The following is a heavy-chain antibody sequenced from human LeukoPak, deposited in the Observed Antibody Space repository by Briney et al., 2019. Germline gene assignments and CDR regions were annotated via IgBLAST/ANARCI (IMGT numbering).Heavy chain of an antibody. CDR2: IYSGGIT. D-gene: IGHD3-16*01. Sequence: GGSLRLSCAASGFTVSSKFMHWVRQAPGKGLEWVSVIYSGGITYYADSVKGRFTVSRGNSRNTMYLHMNSLKVEDTAVYYCAKDEVTSGGGLDYWGQGTLVTVSS. CDR1: GFTVSSKF. V-gene: IGHV3-53*01. CDR3: AKDEVTSGGGLDY. J-gene: IGHJ4*02.